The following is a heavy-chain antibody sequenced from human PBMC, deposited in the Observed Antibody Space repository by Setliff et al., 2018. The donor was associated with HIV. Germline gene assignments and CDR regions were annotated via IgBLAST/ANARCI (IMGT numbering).Heavy chain of an antibody. CDR3: ARLTTGTYYPDIDF. J-gene: IGHJ1*01. CDR2: VNYSGST. D-gene: IGHD2-8*02. Sequence: SETLSLTCAVFGTSFSGYYFSWIRQPPGKGLEWIGEVNYSGSTNYNPSLKSRVSISVDTSKNQFSLTLTSATAADTAIYYCARLTTGTYYPDIDFWGRGTLVTVSS. V-gene: IGHV4-34*01. CDR1: GTSFSGYY.